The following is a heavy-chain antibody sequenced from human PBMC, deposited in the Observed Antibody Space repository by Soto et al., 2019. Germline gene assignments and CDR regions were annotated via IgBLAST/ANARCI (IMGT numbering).Heavy chain of an antibody. CDR3: TRDASRDSSARGWFDP. CDR1: GFTFRSFT. D-gene: IGHD6-13*01. V-gene: IGHV3-21*01. CDR2: ISSNSAYI. J-gene: IGHJ5*02. Sequence: GGSLRLSCAASGFTFRSFTMNWVRQAPGKGLEWVSTISSNSAYIYYTDALRGRFTISRDNAKNSLHLQMNSLRAEDTAVYYCTRDASRDSSARGWFDPWGPGTLVTV.